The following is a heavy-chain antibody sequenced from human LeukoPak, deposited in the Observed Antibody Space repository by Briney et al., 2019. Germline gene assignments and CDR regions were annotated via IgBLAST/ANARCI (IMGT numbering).Heavy chain of an antibody. CDR1: GGSISSGSYY. CDR2: IYTSGST. V-gene: IGHV4-61*02. CDR3: ARGVLNPWYSGSNRISNWFDP. Sequence: SETLSLTCTVSGGSISSGSYYWSWIRQPAGKGLEWIGRIYTSGSTNYNPSLKSRVTISVDTSKNQFSLKLSSVTAADTAVYYCARGVLNPWYSGSNRISNWFDPWGQGTLVTVSS. J-gene: IGHJ5*02. D-gene: IGHD1-26*01.